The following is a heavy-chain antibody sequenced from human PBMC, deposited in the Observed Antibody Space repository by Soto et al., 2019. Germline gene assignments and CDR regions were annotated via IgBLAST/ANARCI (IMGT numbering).Heavy chain of an antibody. J-gene: IGHJ4*02. D-gene: IGHD5-12*01. CDR2: IYYSGST. CDR1: SGSISSGDYY. CDR3: AREWLRFIGGLDY. V-gene: IGHV4-30-4*01. Sequence: QVQLQESGPGLVKPSQTLSLTCTVSSGSISSGDYYWSWIRQPPGKGLEWIGYIYYSGSTYYNPSLKSRVTISVDTSKNQFSLKLSSVTAADTAVYYCAREWLRFIGGLDYWGQGTLVTVSS.